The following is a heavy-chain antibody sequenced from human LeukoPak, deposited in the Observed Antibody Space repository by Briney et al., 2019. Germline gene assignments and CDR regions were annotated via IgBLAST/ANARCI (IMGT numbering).Heavy chain of an antibody. CDR2: ISAYNGNT. V-gene: IGHV1-18*01. Sequence: ASVKVSCKASGYTFTSYGISWVRQAPGQGLEWMGWISAYNGNTNYAQKLQGRVTMTTDTSTSTVYMELRSLRSDDTAVYYCARRRGYSYGRYYFDYWGQGTLVTVSS. J-gene: IGHJ4*02. CDR1: GYTFTSYG. D-gene: IGHD5-18*01. CDR3: ARRRGYSYGRYYFDY.